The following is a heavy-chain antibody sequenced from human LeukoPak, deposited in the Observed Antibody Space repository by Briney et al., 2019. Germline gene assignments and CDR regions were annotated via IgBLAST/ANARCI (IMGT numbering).Heavy chain of an antibody. V-gene: IGHV3-21*01. CDR3: ASSNTMVRGVMYYFDS. J-gene: IGHJ4*02. CDR1: GFTFSSYA. Sequence: GGSLRLSCAASGFTFSSYAMSWVRQAPGKGLEWVSSISSSSGYIYYADSVRGRFTISRDNAKNSLYLQMNSLRAEDTAVYYCASSNTMVRGVMYYFDSWGQGTLVTVSS. D-gene: IGHD3-10*01. CDR2: ISSSSGYI.